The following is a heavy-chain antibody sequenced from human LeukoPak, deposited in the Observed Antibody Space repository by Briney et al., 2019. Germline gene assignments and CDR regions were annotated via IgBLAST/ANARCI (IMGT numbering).Heavy chain of an antibody. CDR2: IYPSDSHT. V-gene: IGHV5-51*01. J-gene: IGHJ6*03. CDR1: GYTFPIYW. D-gene: IGHD3-16*02. CDR3: VRHYRPPQDSRAAKPTGYYYYYMDV. Sequence: GESLKISCQCSGYTFPIYWIGWVRQTPGKGLEWMGIIYPSDSHTIYSPSFQGQVTVSADKSISIAYLQWSSLKASDTAIYYCVRHYRPPQDSRAAKPTGYYYYYMDVWGTGTTVIVSS.